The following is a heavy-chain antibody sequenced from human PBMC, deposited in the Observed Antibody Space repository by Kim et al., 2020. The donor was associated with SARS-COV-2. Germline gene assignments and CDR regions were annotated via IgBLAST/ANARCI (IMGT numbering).Heavy chain of an antibody. V-gene: IGHV3-9*01. CDR2: ISWNSGSI. CDR3: AKAPQYSSSWYYFDY. D-gene: IGHD6-13*01. Sequence: GGSLRLSCAASGFTFDDYAMHWVRQAPGKGLEWVSGISWNSGSIGYADSVKGRFTISRDNAKNSLYLQMNSLRAEDTALYYCAKAPQYSSSWYYFDYWGQGTLVTVSS. CDR1: GFTFDDYA. J-gene: IGHJ4*02.